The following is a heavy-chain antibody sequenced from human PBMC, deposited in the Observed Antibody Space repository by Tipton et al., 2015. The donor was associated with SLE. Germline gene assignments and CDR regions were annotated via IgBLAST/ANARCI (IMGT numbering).Heavy chain of an antibody. CDR3: ARDSAVNFWYFDL. CDR2: ISYTGNT. J-gene: IGHJ2*01. V-gene: IGHV4-59*11. CDR1: GGSINSHY. Sequence: TLSLTCSVSGGSINSHYWIWIRQPPGKGLEWIGYISYTGNTNFNPSLKSRVTMSVATSKNQFSLRLTSVTAADTAMYYCARDSAVNFWYFDLWGRGTLVTVSS.